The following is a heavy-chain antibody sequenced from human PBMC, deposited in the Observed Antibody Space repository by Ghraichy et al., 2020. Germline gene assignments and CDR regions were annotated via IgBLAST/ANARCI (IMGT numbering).Heavy chain of an antibody. CDR2: IRYSGST. Sequence: SETLSLTCTVSGGSIRSYFWSWIRQPPGKGLEWIGYIRYSGSTNYNPSPKSRVTISVDTSKNQFSLKLSSVTAADTAVYYCAGLHGDYLYYYYMDVWGKGTTVTVSS. CDR1: GGSIRSYF. D-gene: IGHD4-17*01. CDR3: AGLHGDYLYYYYMDV. V-gene: IGHV4-59*01. J-gene: IGHJ6*03.